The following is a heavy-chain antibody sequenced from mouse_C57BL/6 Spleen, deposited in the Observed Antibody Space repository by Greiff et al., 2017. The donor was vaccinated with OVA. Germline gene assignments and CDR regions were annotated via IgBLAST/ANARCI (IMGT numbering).Heavy chain of an antibody. CDR1: GYTFTDYY. Sequence: EVKLQQSGPELVKPGASVKISCKASGYTFTDYYMNWVKQSHGKSLEWIGDINPNNGGTSYNQKFKGKATLTVDKSSSTAYMELRSLTSEDSAVYYCARWGVVAPYYAMDYWGQGTSVTVSS. J-gene: IGHJ4*01. CDR2: INPNNGGT. D-gene: IGHD1-1*01. CDR3: ARWGVVAPYYAMDY. V-gene: IGHV1-26*01.